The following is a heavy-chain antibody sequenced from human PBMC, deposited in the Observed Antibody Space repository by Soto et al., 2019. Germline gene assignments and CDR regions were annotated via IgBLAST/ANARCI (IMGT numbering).Heavy chain of an antibody. Sequence: PSETLYLTCTVSGGSSSSYYWTWILQPPGKGLEWIGYIYYSGSTNYNPSLKSRVTISVDTSKNQFSLKLSSVTAADTAVYYCARVKPDYDFWSGYYTVPDFDDWGQGTLVTVPQ. V-gene: IGHV4-59*01. CDR2: IYYSGST. CDR1: GGSSSSYY. CDR3: ARVKPDYDFWSGYYTVPDFDD. D-gene: IGHD3-3*01. J-gene: IGHJ4*02.